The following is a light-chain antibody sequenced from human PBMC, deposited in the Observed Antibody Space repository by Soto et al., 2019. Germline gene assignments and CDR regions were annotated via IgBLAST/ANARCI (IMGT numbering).Light chain of an antibody. CDR1: SSDVGGYNY. CDR3: SSYAGSLYV. Sequence: QSVLTQPPSASGSPGQSVTISCTGTSSDVGGYNYVSWYQQHPGKAPKLMIYEVSKRPSAVPDRFSGSKSGNTASLTVSGLQAEDEADYYCSSYAGSLYVFGTGTK. J-gene: IGLJ1*01. V-gene: IGLV2-8*01. CDR2: EVS.